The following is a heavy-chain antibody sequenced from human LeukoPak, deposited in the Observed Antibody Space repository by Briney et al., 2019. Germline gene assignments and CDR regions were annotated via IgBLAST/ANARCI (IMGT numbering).Heavy chain of an antibody. J-gene: IGHJ3*02. CDR1: GGSISSGSYY. CDR2: IYTSGST. V-gene: IGHV4-61*02. CDR3: ARDYLSARIAVASVAFDI. Sequence: SQTLSLTCTVSGGSISSGSYYWSWIRQPAGKGLEWIGRIYTSGSTNYNPSLKSRVTISVDTSKNQFSLKLSSVTAADTAVYYCARDYLSARIAVASVAFDIWGQGTMVTVSS. D-gene: IGHD6-19*01.